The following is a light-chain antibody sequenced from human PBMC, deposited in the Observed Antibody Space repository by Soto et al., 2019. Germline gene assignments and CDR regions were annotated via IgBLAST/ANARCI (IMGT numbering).Light chain of an antibody. CDR1: SSDVGSYNY. Sequence: QSVLTQPPSASGSPGQSVTISCTGTSSDVGSYNYVSWFQQHPDEAPKLIIYEVSQRPSGVPDRFSGSKSGNTASLTVSGTQAEDEAEYHCSSYAGSKNFYVFGTGTKVTV. CDR3: SSYAGSKNFYV. CDR2: EVS. J-gene: IGLJ1*01. V-gene: IGLV2-8*01.